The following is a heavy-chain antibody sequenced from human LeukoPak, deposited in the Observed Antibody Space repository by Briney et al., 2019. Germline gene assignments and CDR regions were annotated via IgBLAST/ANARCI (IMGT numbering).Heavy chain of an antibody. CDR3: TRMTTGHDY. Sequence: SETLSLTCAVSGVSFNDYYWSWVRQTPGRGLEWIGEINHSGYTNDSPSLKSRVTLSIDTSRKQFSLILMSVTVADTGIYYCTRMTTGHDYWGQGTLVTVSS. J-gene: IGHJ4*02. CDR2: INHSGYT. CDR1: GVSFNDYY. D-gene: IGHD4-17*01. V-gene: IGHV4-34*01.